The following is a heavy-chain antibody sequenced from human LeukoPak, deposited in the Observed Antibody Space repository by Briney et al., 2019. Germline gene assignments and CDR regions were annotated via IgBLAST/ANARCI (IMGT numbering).Heavy chain of an antibody. V-gene: IGHV1-46*01. D-gene: IGHD4-23*01. CDR1: GYTFTSYY. Sequence: ASVKVSCKASGYTFTSYYMHWVRQAPGQGLEWMGIINPSGGSTSYAQKFQGRVTMTRDTSTSTVYMELSSLRSEDTAMYYCARDLDYGGNSDRAFDYWGQGTLVTVSS. CDR3: ARDLDYGGNSDRAFDY. CDR2: INPSGGST. J-gene: IGHJ4*02.